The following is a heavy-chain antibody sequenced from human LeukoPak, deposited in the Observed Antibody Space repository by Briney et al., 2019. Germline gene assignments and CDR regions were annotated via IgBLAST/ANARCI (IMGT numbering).Heavy chain of an antibody. CDR1: GFTFDDYG. CDR3: AKCILTGYYKGYMDV. CDR2: INWNGGST. J-gene: IGHJ6*03. D-gene: IGHD3-9*01. Sequence: GGSLRLSCAASGFTFDDYGMSWVRQAPGKGLEWVSGINWNGGSTYYADSVKGRFTISRDNSKNTLYLQMNSLRAEDTAVYYCAKCILTGYYKGYMDVWGKGTTVTISS. V-gene: IGHV3-23*01.